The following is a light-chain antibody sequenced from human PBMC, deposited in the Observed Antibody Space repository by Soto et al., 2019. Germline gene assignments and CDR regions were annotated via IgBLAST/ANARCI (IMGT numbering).Light chain of an antibody. Sequence: QSALTQPPSASGSPGQSVTIPCTGNNSDVGGYNYVSWYQQYPGKAPKLIIYEVTRRPSGVPDRFSGSKSGNTASLTVSGLQADAEADYYCSSDARGNNYVFGAGTKLTVL. J-gene: IGLJ1*01. CDR2: EVT. CDR1: NSDVGGYNY. CDR3: SSDARGNNYV. V-gene: IGLV2-8*01.